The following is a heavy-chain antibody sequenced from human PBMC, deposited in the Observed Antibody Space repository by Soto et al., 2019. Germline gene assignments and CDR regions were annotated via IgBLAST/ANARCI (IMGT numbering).Heavy chain of an antibody. CDR3: ARDRKYSNYDHGMDV. Sequence: GGSLRLSCAASGFTFSDHYMDWVRQAPGKGLEWVGRTRNKANSYTTEYAASVKGRFTISRDDSKNSLYLQMNSLKTEDTAVYYCARDRKYSNYDHGMDVWGQGTTVTVSS. CDR1: GFTFSDHY. V-gene: IGHV3-72*01. CDR2: TRNKANSYTT. D-gene: IGHD4-4*01. J-gene: IGHJ6*02.